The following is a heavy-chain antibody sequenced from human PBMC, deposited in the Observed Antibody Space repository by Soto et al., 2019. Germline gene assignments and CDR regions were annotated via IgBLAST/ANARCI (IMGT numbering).Heavy chain of an antibody. CDR2: IYYSGST. CDR3: ARHNYGSGSTYFGY. J-gene: IGHJ4*02. D-gene: IGHD3-10*01. CDR1: GGSISSGGYY. V-gene: IGHV4-31*02. Sequence: SETLSLTCTVSGGSISSGGYYWTWIRQHPGKGLEWIGYIYYSGSTYYNPSLKSRVTISVDTSKNQFSLKLNSMTAADTAVYYCARHNYGSGSTYFGYWGQGTLVTVSS.